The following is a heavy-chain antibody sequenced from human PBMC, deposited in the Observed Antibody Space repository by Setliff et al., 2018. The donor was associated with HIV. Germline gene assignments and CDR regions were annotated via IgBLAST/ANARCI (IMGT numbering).Heavy chain of an antibody. Sequence: PSETLSLTCTVSGGSISRSDYYWGWIRQPPGKGLEWIGSFYDGGSTNYNPSLKSRVTISADTSKNQFSLKLSSVTAADTAVYYCSRTYSSSWYSSHLWVDYWGQGTLVTVSS. V-gene: IGHV4-39*01. CDR3: SRTYSSSWYSSHLWVDY. CDR2: FYDGGST. D-gene: IGHD6-13*01. CDR1: GGSISRSDYY. J-gene: IGHJ4*02.